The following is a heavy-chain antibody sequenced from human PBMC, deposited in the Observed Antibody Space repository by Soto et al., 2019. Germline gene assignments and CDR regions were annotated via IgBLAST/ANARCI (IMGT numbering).Heavy chain of an antibody. CDR1: GFTFSSYG. CDR2: IWYDGSNK. CDR3: ARDPYYDILTGSLDY. Sequence: GGSLRLSCAASGFTFSSYGMHWVRQAPGKGLEWVAVIWYDGSNKYYADSVKGRFTISRDNSKNTLYLQMNSLRAEDTAVYYCARDPYYDILTGSLDYWGQGTLVTVS. D-gene: IGHD3-9*01. J-gene: IGHJ4*02. V-gene: IGHV3-33*01.